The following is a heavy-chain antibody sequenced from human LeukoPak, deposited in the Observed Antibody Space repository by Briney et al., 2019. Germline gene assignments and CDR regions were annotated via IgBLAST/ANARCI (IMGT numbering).Heavy chain of an antibody. D-gene: IGHD5-12*01. Sequence: GGLVKVSCKASGYTFTSYGICWVRQAPGQGLEWMGWISGYNGDTKYAHNFQGRVTMTIDTSTSTAYMELRSLRSDDTAVYYCGVSGYDSLLNYWGQGTLVTVSS. CDR3: GVSGYDSLLNY. CDR2: ISGYNGDT. J-gene: IGHJ4*02. CDR1: GYTFTSYG. V-gene: IGHV1-18*04.